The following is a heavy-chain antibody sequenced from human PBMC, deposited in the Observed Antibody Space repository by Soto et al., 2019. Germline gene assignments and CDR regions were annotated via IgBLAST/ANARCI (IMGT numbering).Heavy chain of an antibody. CDR3: ACDVVVEHMVRDDETYYGMDV. D-gene: IGHD3-10*01. V-gene: IGHV1-69*13. CDR1: GGTFSSYA. CDR2: IIPIFGTA. Sequence: GASVKVSCKASGGTFSSYAISWVRQAPGQGLEWTGGIIPIFGTANYAQKFQGRVTITADESTSTAYMELSSLRSEDTAVYYCACDVVVEHMVRDDETYYGMDVWGQGTTVTVSS. J-gene: IGHJ6*02.